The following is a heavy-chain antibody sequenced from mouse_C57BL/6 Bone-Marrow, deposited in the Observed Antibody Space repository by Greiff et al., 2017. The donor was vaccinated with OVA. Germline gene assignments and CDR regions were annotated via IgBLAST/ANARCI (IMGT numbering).Heavy chain of an antibody. CDR1: GYTFTSYW. Sequence: QVHVKQPGAELVKPGASVKLSCKASGYTFTSYWMPWVKQRPGQGLEWIGMIHPNSGSTNYNEKFKSKATLTVDKSSSTAYMQLSSLTSEDSAVYYCARSIYYDYDVWFAYWGQGTLVTVSA. D-gene: IGHD2-4*01. V-gene: IGHV1-64*01. CDR3: ARSIYYDYDVWFAY. CDR2: IHPNSGST. J-gene: IGHJ3*01.